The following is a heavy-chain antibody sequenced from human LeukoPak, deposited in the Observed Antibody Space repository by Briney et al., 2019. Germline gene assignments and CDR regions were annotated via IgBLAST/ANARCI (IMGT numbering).Heavy chain of an antibody. CDR3: AKDRELRY. CDR1: GFTFSSCA. Sequence: PGGSLRLSCAASGFTFSSCAMSWVRQAPGKGLEWVSGISGTGGSTYYADSVKGRFTISRDNSESTLYLQMNSLRAEDTAVYYCAKDRELRYWGQGTLVTVSS. D-gene: IGHD3-10*01. V-gene: IGHV3-23*01. J-gene: IGHJ4*02. CDR2: ISGTGGST.